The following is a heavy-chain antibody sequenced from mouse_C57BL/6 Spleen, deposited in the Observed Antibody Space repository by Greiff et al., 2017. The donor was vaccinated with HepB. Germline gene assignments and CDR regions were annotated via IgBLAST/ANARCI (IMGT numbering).Heavy chain of an antibody. Sequence: QVQLQQPGAELVKPGASVKMSCKASGYTFTSYWITWVKQRPGQGLEWIGDIYPGSGSTNYNEKFKSKAKLTIDTSSSTAYMQLSSLTSEDSAVYYCARSSIGYAMDYWGQGTSVTVSS. D-gene: IGHD2-10*02. J-gene: IGHJ4*01. CDR2: IYPGSGST. V-gene: IGHV1-55*01. CDR3: ARSSIGYAMDY. CDR1: GYTFTSYW.